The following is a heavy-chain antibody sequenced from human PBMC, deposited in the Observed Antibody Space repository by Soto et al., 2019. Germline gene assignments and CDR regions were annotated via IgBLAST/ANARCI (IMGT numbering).Heavy chain of an antibody. CDR1: GFTFSAFG. Sequence: QVQLVESGGGVVQPGTSLRLSCEASGFTFSAFGIHWVRQAPGKGLEWLAVISYDGTHQYYAEAVKGRFTISRDNSKNTVFLQMNRLRVEDTAVYYCGKDIVHYYTGMDVWGQGTTVTVSS. V-gene: IGHV3-30*18. J-gene: IGHJ6*02. CDR3: GKDIVHYYTGMDV. CDR2: ISYDGTHQ. D-gene: IGHD3-3*01.